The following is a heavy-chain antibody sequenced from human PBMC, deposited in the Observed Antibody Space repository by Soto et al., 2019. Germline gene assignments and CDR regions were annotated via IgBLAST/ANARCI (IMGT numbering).Heavy chain of an antibody. J-gene: IGHJ4*02. V-gene: IGHV4-30-2*06. D-gene: IGHD3-3*01. CDR3: ARGGGYDSFDF. CDR2: ISHVETT. CDR1: GVTISNGGYS. Sequence: PSETLSLTCSVSGVTISNGGYSWSWIRQSPGEGLEWLGYISHVETTYYNPSFQSRLSLSIDRTRNQFSLSLSSMTPADKAVYYCARGGGYDSFDFWGQGIQVTVSS.